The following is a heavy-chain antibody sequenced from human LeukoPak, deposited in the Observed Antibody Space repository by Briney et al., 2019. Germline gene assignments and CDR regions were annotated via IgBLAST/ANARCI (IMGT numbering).Heavy chain of an antibody. CDR3: AREAGYCSSTSCYNWFDP. J-gene: IGHJ5*02. CDR2: IYYSGST. V-gene: IGHV4-59*11. Sequence: SETLSLTCTVSGGSISSHYWSWIRQPPGKGLEWIGYIYYSGSTNYNPSLKSRVTISVDTSKNQYSLKLSSVTAADTAVYYCAREAGYCSSTSCYNWFDPWGQGTLVTVSS. CDR1: GGSISSHY. D-gene: IGHD2-2*01.